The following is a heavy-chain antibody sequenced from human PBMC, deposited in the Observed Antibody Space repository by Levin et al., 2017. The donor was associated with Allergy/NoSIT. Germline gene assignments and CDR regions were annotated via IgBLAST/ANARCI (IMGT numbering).Heavy chain of an antibody. J-gene: IGHJ2*01. Sequence: GGSLRLSCAASGFTFSSYAMSWVRQAPGKGLEWVSAISGSDGGTYYADSVKGRFTISRDNSKNTLYLQMNSLRAEDTAVYYCARWYYDILTGAERYFDLWGRGTLVTVSS. V-gene: IGHV3-23*01. CDR3: ARWYYDILTGAERYFDL. CDR1: GFTFSSYA. D-gene: IGHD3-9*01. CDR2: ISGSDGGT.